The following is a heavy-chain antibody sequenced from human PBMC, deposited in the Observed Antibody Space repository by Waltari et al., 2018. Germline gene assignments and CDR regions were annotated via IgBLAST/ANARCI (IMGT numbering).Heavy chain of an antibody. CDR3: AKGSRGYTNYFFDS. D-gene: IGHD3-16*02. CDR2: ISGSGATP. J-gene: IGHJ4*02. Sequence: EVQLLESAGGLVQPGEALRLSCAASGFSFMGFDMTWVRQAPGGGLECVASISGSGATPFYADSVKGRFTIVRDNSRDTVYLQMNSLRVDDSAVYYCAKGSRGYTNYFFDSWGQGTLVSVSS. CDR1: GFSFMGFD. V-gene: IGHV3-23*01.